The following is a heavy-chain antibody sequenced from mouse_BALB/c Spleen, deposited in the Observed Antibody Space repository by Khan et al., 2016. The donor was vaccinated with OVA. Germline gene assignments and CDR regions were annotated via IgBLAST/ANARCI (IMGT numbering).Heavy chain of an antibody. D-gene: IGHD2-4*01. CDR1: GYSFTNYW. V-gene: IGHV1-5*01. Sequence: EVQLKESGTVLTRPGASVKMSCKASGYSFTNYWMHWVQQRPGQGLAWIGAIYPGISDTRYNQKFKGKAKWTAVTSASTAYMELSSLTNEDSAVYYCTRSYDSYYFDYWGQGTTLTVSS. CDR2: IYPGISDT. J-gene: IGHJ2*01. CDR3: TRSYDSYYFDY.